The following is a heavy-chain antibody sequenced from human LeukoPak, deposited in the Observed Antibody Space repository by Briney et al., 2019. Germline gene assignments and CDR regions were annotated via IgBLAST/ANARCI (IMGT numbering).Heavy chain of an antibody. J-gene: IGHJ4*02. CDR1: GDSINSLDL. D-gene: IGHD3-22*01. Sequence: SETLSLTCTVSGDSINSLDLWSWVHQPPGKGLEWIGEMYLSGTTHSNPSVKSRVTISIDKSKNQFFLNLSSVTAADTAVYYCAGLVGRYSSGLYYYYFDYWGQGTLVTVSS. CDR3: AGLVGRYSSGLYYYYFDY. V-gene: IGHV4-4*02. CDR2: MYLSGTT.